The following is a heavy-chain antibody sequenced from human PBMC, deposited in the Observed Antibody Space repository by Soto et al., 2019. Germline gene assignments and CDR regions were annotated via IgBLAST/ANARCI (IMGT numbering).Heavy chain of an antibody. CDR3: ARSSARGSHGPDDNGMDV. D-gene: IGHD6-13*01. J-gene: IGHJ6*02. V-gene: IGHV1-18*04. CDR1: GYIFTNYG. Sequence: QDHLVQSGPEVKKPGASVKVSCKASGYIFTNYGINWVRQAPGQGLEWMGWISAYNGNTNFAQTGQGRLTMTTDTSTATSYMELRSLTYDDTAVYFCARSSARGSHGPDDNGMDVWDQGTTVTVSS. CDR2: ISAYNGNT.